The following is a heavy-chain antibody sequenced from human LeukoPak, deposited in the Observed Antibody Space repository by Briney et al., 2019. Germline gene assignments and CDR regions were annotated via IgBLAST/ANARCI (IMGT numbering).Heavy chain of an antibody. J-gene: IGHJ5*02. V-gene: IGHV4-59*01. CDR2: IYYSGST. CDR3: ARGPKGGGGFDP. CDR1: GGSISSYY. Sequence: SETLSLTCTVSGGSISSYYWSWIRQPPGKGLEWIGYIYYSGSTNYNPSLKSRVTISVDTSKNQFSLKLSSVTAADTAVYYCARGPKGGGGFDPWGQGTLVTVSS. D-gene: IGHD3-10*01.